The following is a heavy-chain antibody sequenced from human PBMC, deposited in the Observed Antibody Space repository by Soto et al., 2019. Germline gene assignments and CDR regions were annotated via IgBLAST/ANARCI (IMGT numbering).Heavy chain of an antibody. Sequence: SVKVSCKASGGTFSSYTISWVRQDPGQGLEWMGRIIPILGIANYAQKFQGRVTITADKSTSTAYMELSSLRSEDTAVYYCARGYCSGGSCYSPAAFDIWGQGTMVTVSS. CDR1: GGTFSSYT. V-gene: IGHV1-69*02. D-gene: IGHD2-15*01. CDR2: IIPILGIA. CDR3: ARGYCSGGSCYSPAAFDI. J-gene: IGHJ3*02.